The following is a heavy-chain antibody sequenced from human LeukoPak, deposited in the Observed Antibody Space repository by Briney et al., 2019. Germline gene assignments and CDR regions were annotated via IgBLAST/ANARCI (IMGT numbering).Heavy chain of an antibody. CDR1: GYTFTSYD. CDR3: ARDSSGWYRGGYYYYGMDV. Sequence: ASVTVSCKASGYTFTSYDINWVRQATGRGLEWMGWMNPNSGNTGYAQKFQGRVTMTRNTSISTAYMELSSLRSEDTAVYYYARDSSGWYRGGYYYYGMDVWGQGTTVTVSS. V-gene: IGHV1-8*01. CDR2: MNPNSGNT. J-gene: IGHJ6*02. D-gene: IGHD6-19*01.